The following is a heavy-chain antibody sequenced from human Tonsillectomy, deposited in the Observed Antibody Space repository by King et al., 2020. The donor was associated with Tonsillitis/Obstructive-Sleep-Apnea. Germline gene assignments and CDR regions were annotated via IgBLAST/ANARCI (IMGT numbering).Heavy chain of an antibody. CDR2: IYYSGST. Sequence: QLQESGPGLVKPSETLSLTCTVSGGSISSYYWSWIRQPPGKGLEWIGYIYYSGSTNYNPSLKSRVTISVDTSKNQFSLKLSSVTAADTAVYYCARRCSSTSCYGAFDIWGQGTMVTVSS. D-gene: IGHD2-2*01. CDR3: ARRCSSTSCYGAFDI. J-gene: IGHJ3*02. CDR1: GGSISSYY. V-gene: IGHV4-59*01.